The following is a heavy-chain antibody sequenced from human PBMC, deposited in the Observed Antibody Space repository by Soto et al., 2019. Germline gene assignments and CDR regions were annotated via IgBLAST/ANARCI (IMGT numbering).Heavy chain of an antibody. CDR1: GFTFSSYA. D-gene: IGHD3-10*01. CDR2: ISGSGGST. V-gene: IGHV3-23*01. Sequence: GGSLRLSCAASGFTFSSYAMSWVRQAPGKGLEWVSAISGSGGSTYYADSVKGRFTISRDNSKNTLYLQMNSLRAEDTAVYYCAKDQYYYGSGSFPLTKITPSYYMDVWGKGTTVTVSS. CDR3: AKDQYYYGSGSFPLTKITPSYYMDV. J-gene: IGHJ6*03.